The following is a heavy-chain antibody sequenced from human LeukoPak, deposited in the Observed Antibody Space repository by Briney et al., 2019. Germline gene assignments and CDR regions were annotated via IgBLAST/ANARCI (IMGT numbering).Heavy chain of an antibody. J-gene: IGHJ4*01. D-gene: IGHD4-23*01. CDR3: ARVGTYGGQGYYFDF. V-gene: IGHV3-33*01. CDR1: GFTFSNYG. Sequence: GGSLRLSCAASGFTFSNYGMNWVRQAPGKGLEWVAVIWYNGGTEYHADSVRGRFTISRDNSKNTLYLQINSLRAEDTALYYCARVGTYGGQGYYFDFWGHGTLVTVSS. CDR2: IWYNGGTE.